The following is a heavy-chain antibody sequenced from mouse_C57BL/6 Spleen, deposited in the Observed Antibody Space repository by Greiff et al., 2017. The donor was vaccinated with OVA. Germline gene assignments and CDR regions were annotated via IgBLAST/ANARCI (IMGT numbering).Heavy chain of an antibody. Sequence: QVQLQQPGAELVKPGASVKMSCKASGYTFTSYWITWVKQRPGQGLEWIGDIYPGSGSTNYNEKFKSKATLTVDTSSSTAYMQLSSLTSEDSAVYYCARSGDDYDGAWFAYWCQGTLVTVSA. CDR3: ARSGDDYDGAWFAY. D-gene: IGHD2-4*01. V-gene: IGHV1-55*01. J-gene: IGHJ3*01. CDR2: IYPGSGST. CDR1: GYTFTSYW.